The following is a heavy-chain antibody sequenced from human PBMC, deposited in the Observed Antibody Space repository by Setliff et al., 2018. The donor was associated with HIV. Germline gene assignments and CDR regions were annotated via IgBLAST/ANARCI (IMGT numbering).Heavy chain of an antibody. D-gene: IGHD5-12*01. CDR3: ASTYSGYDGGAY. CDR1: GGSISSRSYY. V-gene: IGHV4-39*01. CDR2: IYYSGNP. Sequence: SETLSLTCSVSGGSISSRSYYWGWIRQPPGKGLEWIGSIYYSGNPYYNPSLKSRVTMSVDTSKNQFSLKLSSVSAADTAVYYCASTYSGYDGGAYWGQGTLVTVSS. J-gene: IGHJ4*02.